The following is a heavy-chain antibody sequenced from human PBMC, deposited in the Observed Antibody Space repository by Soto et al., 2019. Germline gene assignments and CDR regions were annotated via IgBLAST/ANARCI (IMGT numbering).Heavy chain of an antibody. V-gene: IGHV3-7*03. CDR3: ARGRRNWNDDFWFDP. CDR1: GFTFSSYW. CDR2: IKQDGSEK. Sequence: HPGGSLRLSCAASGFTFSSYWMSWVRQAPGKGLEWVANIKQDGSEKYYVDSVKGRFTISRDNAKNSLYLQMNSLRAEDTAVYYCARGRRNWNDDFWFDPWGQGTLVTVS. D-gene: IGHD1-20*01. J-gene: IGHJ5*02.